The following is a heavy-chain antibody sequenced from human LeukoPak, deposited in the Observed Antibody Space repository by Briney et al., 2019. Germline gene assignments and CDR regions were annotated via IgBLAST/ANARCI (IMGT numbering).Heavy chain of an antibody. J-gene: IGHJ4*02. D-gene: IGHD3-3*01. V-gene: IGHV3-7*01. CDR3: ARVGTYYDFWSGYPSSWYANYFDY. Sequence: GGSLRVSCAASGFTFSSYWMSWVRQAPGKGLEWVANIKQDGSEKYYVDSVKGRFTISRDNAKNSLYLQMNSLRAEDTAVYYCARVGTYYDFWSGYPSSWYANYFDYWGQGTLVTVSS. CDR2: IKQDGSEK. CDR1: GFTFSSYW.